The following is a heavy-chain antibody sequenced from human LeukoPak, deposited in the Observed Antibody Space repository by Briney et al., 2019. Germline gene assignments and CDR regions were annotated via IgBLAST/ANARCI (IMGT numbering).Heavy chain of an antibody. CDR2: ISGSGGST. CDR1: GFTFSSYW. CDR3: AKFGLGGDYYYYYYYMDV. D-gene: IGHD4-17*01. J-gene: IGHJ6*03. Sequence: PGGSLRLSRAASGFTFSSYWMSWVRQAPGKGLEWVSAISGSGGSTYYADSVKGRFTISRDNSKNTLYLQMNSLRAEDTAVYYCAKFGLGGDYYYYYYYMDVWGKGTTVTVSS. V-gene: IGHV3-23*01.